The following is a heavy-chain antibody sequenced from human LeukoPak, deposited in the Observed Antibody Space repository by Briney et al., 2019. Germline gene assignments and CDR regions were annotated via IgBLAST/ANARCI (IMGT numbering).Heavy chain of an antibody. V-gene: IGHV1-46*01. Sequence: ASVKVSCKAFGYTFTSNYMHWVRQAPGQGPEWMGIINPSGGSTSYAQKFQGRVTMTRDMSTSTVYMELSSLRSEDTAVYYCARDHSSSWYLSFFDYWGQGTLVTVSS. J-gene: IGHJ4*02. D-gene: IGHD6-13*01. CDR1: GYTFTSNY. CDR3: ARDHSSSWYLSFFDY. CDR2: INPSGGST.